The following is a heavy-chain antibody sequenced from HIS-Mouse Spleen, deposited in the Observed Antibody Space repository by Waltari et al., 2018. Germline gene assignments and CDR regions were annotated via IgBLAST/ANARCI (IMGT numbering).Heavy chain of an antibody. J-gene: IGHJ4*02. D-gene: IGHD6-13*01. CDR1: GYTITGYY. V-gene: IGHV1-2*02. Sequence: QVQLVQSGAEVKKPGASVKVSCKASGYTITGYYMHWVRQAPGQGLGWMGWINPSSGGTNDEQDFQGRVTMTRDTSISTAYMELSRLRSDDTAVYYCARSPSGSSWYDYWGQGTLVTVSS. CDR3: ARSPSGSSWYDY. CDR2: INPSSGGT.